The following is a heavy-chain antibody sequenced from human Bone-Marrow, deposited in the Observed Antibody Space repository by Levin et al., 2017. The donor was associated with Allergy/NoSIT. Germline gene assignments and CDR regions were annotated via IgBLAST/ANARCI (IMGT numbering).Heavy chain of an antibody. CDR1: GYTFTGYY. Sequence: ASVKVSCKASGYTFTGYYLHWVRQAPGQGLEWMGRIIPNSGGTKYAEKFQGRVTMTRDRSINTAYLEVSSLKSDDTAVYFCARTPNPRSDEWFIGQWGQGTLVTVSS. J-gene: IGHJ4*02. V-gene: IGHV1-2*06. CDR2: IIPNSGGT. D-gene: IGHD3-3*01. CDR3: ARTPNPRSDEWFIGQ.